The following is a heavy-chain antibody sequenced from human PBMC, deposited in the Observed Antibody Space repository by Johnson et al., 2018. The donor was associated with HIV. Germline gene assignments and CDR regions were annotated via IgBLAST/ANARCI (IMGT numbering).Heavy chain of an antibody. D-gene: IGHD3-22*01. CDR3: ASPYYYDSEDAFDI. CDR1: GFTFSDYY. V-gene: IGHV3-11*04. CDR2: ISSSGSTI. J-gene: IGHJ3*02. Sequence: QVQLVESGGGVVQPGRSLRLSCAASGFTFSDYYMSWIRQAPGKGLEWVSYISSSGSTIYYADSVKGRFTISRDNAKNSLYLQMNSLRAEDTAVYYCASPYYYDSEDAFDIWGQGTMVTVSS.